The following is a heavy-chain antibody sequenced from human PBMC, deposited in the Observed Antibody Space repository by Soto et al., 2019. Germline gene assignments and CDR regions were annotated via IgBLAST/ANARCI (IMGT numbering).Heavy chain of an antibody. CDR2: VSSTGSFM. Sequence: DVQLVESGGGLVKPGGSLRLSCAASGFTFSHYSMNWVRQAPGKGLEWVSSVSSTGSFMYYEDLVKGRFTISRDSAKPSLYLQMNSLRGEGTAVYYCSRGGRVSGVDYMDVWGKGTTVIVYS. CDR1: GFTFSHYS. CDR3: SRGGRVSGVDYMDV. J-gene: IGHJ6*03. V-gene: IGHV3-21*01. D-gene: IGHD2-15*01.